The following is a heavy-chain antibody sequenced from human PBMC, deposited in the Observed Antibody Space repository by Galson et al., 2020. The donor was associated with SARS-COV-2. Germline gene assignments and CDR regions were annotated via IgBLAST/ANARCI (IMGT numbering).Heavy chain of an antibody. CDR1: GGTFSSYA. J-gene: IGHJ5*02. V-gene: IGHV1-69*05. CDR2: IIPIFGTA. Sequence: SVKVSCKASGGTFSSYAISWVRQAPGQGLEWMGGIIPIFGTANYAQKFQGRVTMTRTTSISTAYMELNSLTSEDTAVYYCARSYDDFATWFDPGGQGTRVTVSS. CDR3: ARSYDDFATWFDP. D-gene: IGHD4-17*01.